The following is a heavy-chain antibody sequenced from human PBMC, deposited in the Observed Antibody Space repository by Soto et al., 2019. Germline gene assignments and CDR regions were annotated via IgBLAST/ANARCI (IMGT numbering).Heavy chain of an antibody. D-gene: IGHD2-2*01. CDR2: IKPDSGDT. J-gene: IGHJ5*02. CDR3: ARRSSTYLNEVIYDP. V-gene: IGHV1-2*02. Sequence: GASVKVSCKASRYTFTSYDIFWVRQSPGQGLEWMGWIKPDSGDTHYAQNFQGRVTMTRDTSISTAYMELNNLVSDDTAVYYCARRSSTYLNEVIYDPWGQGTLVTVSS. CDR1: RYTFTSYD.